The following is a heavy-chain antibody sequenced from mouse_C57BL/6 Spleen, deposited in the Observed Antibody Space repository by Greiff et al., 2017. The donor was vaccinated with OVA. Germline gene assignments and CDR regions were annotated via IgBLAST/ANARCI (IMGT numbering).Heavy chain of an antibody. D-gene: IGHD3-3*01. CDR3: AREGWEYFDY. CDR1: GYTFTSYW. V-gene: IGHV1-69*01. Sequence: VQLVESGAELVMPGASVKLSCKASGYTFTSYWMHWVKQRPGQGLEWIGEIDPSDSYTNYNQKFKGKSTLTVDKSSSTAYMQLSSLTSEDSAVYYCAREGWEYFDYWGQGTTLTVSS. J-gene: IGHJ2*01. CDR2: IDPSDSYT.